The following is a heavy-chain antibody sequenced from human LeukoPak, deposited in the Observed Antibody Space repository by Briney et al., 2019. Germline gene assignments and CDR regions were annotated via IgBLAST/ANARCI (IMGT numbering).Heavy chain of an antibody. D-gene: IGHD6-19*01. V-gene: IGHV4-61*02. J-gene: IGHJ4*02. CDR3: ARLAPYSSGPHFDY. CDR2: VYATGST. Sequence: SETLSLTCTASGGSISTGREYWSWIRQPAGKGLEWIGRVYATGSTNYSPSLKSRATISLDPSKNQFSLKLSSVTAADTAMYYCARLAPYSSGPHFDYWGQGILVTVSS. CDR1: GGSISTGREY.